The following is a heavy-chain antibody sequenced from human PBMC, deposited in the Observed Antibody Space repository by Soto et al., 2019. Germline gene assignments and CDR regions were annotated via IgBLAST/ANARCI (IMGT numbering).Heavy chain of an antibody. V-gene: IGHV3-23*01. D-gene: IGHD3-22*01. Sequence: LRLSCAASGFTFSSYAMSWVRQAPGKGLEWVSAISGSGGSTYYADSVKGRFTISRDNSKNTLYLQMNSLRAEDTAVYYCAKALAPGYYYDSSGWSYYYYGMDVWGQGTTVTVSS. J-gene: IGHJ6*02. CDR3: AKALAPGYYYDSSGWSYYYYGMDV. CDR1: GFTFSSYA. CDR2: ISGSGGST.